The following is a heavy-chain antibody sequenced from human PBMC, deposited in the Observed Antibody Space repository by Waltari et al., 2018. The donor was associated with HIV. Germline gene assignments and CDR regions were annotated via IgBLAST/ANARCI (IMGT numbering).Heavy chain of an antibody. CDR3: ATDLGGSDY. Sequence: QVQLVQSGAEVKKPGASVKVSCKVPGNTPTELPMYWVRQAPGKGLEWMGGFDPEDGETIYAQKFQGSVTMTEDTSTDTSYMELSSLTSEDTAVYYCATDLGGSDYWGQGTLVTVSS. D-gene: IGHD2-15*01. CDR2: FDPEDGET. V-gene: IGHV1-24*01. CDR1: GNTPTELP. J-gene: IGHJ4*02.